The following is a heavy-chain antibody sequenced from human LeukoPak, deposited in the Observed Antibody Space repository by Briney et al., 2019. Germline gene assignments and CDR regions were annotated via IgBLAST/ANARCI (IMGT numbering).Heavy chain of an antibody. J-gene: IGHJ4*02. D-gene: IGHD1-14*01. CDR2: ISSSGSTI. CDR1: GFTFSRYS. CDR3: ARDITWRYYFDS. V-gene: IGHV3-48*04. Sequence: PGGSLRLSCAASGFTFSRYSMTWVRQAPGKGLEWVSCISSSGSTIYYADSVKGRFTISRDNAKNSLFLQMNSLRAEDTAAYYCARDITWRYYFDSWGQGALVTVSS.